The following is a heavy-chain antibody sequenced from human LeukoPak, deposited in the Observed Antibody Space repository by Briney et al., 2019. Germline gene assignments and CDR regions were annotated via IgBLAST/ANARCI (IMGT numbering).Heavy chain of an antibody. Sequence: SETLSLTCSVSGLSISSGRFWVWIRQPPGKGLEWLATVYESGTPFYNPSLKSRVTISLDTSRNQFSLKLNSVTAADTAVYYCAKSNGYGLVDIWGQGTMVTVSS. D-gene: IGHD3-10*01. J-gene: IGHJ3*02. V-gene: IGHV4-38-2*02. CDR3: AKSNGYGLVDI. CDR1: GLSISSGRF. CDR2: VYESGTP.